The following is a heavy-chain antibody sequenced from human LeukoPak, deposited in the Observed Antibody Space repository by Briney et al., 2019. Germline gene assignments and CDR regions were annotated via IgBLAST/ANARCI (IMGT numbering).Heavy chain of an antibody. CDR2: IYYSGST. D-gene: IGHD3-10*01. CDR3: ARGMVRGVIVDY. J-gene: IGHJ4*02. Sequence: SETLSLTCTVSGGSISSSSYSWGWIRQPPGKGLEWIGSIYYSGSTYYNPSLKSRVTISVDTSKNQFSLKLSSVTAADTAVYYCARGMVRGVIVDYWGQGTLVTVSS. V-gene: IGHV4-39*07. CDR1: GGSISSSSYS.